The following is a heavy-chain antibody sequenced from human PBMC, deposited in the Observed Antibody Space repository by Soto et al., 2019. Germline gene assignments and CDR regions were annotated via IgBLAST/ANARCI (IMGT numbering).Heavy chain of an antibody. Sequence: EVQLVESGGGLVQPGGSLRLSCAASGFTVSSNYMSWVRQAPGKGLEWVSVIYSGGSTYYADSVKGRFTISRDNSKNTLYLQMNSLRAEDTAVYYCARDMAGTVCPGDIWGQGTMVTVSS. CDR2: IYSGGST. D-gene: IGHD6-19*01. J-gene: IGHJ3*02. V-gene: IGHV3-66*01. CDR3: ARDMAGTVCPGDI. CDR1: GFTVSSNY.